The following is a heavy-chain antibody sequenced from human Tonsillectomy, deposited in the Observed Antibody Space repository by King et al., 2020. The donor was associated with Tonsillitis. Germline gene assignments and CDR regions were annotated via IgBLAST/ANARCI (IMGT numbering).Heavy chain of an antibody. CDR3: ARAEAGVQY. V-gene: IGHV4-38-2*02. D-gene: IGHD6-19*01. CDR2: VYHTGST. J-gene: IGHJ4*02. Sequence: QLQESGPGIVKPSETLSLTCSVSGYSINSGYYWAWIRLPPGKGLEWIGAVYHTGSTYYIPSLETRVTMSVDTSKNQFSLILASVTAADTAIYYCARAEAGVQYWGQGSLVTVSS. CDR1: GYSINSGYY.